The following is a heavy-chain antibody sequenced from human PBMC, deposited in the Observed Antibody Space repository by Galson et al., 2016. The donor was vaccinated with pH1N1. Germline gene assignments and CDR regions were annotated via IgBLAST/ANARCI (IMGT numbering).Heavy chain of an antibody. V-gene: IGHV5-51*03. Sequence: QSGAEVKKPGESLKISCRGSGYTFTTHWVAWVRQTPEKGLEWMGNIYPGDSDTKYSPSFQGQVTMSVDKSINTAYLLWSSLKASDTAMYYCARRQTGTGLDFWGQGTLVTVSS. D-gene: IGHD3/OR15-3a*01. CDR1: GYTFTTHW. J-gene: IGHJ4*02. CDR3: ARRQTGTGLDF. CDR2: IYPGDSDT.